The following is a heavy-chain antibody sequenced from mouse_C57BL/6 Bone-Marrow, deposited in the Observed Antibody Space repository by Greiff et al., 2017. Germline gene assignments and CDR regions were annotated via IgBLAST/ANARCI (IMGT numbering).Heavy chain of an antibody. CDR1: GFTFSDYY. CDR3: ARHGGLFIAGDFDV. J-gene: IGHJ1*03. V-gene: IGHV5-12*01. Sequence: EVKLMESGGGLVQPGGSLKLSCAASGFTFSDYYMYWVRQTPEKRLEWVAYISNGGGSTYYPDTVKGRFTISRDNAKNTLYLQMSRLKSEDTAMYYCARHGGLFIAGDFDVWGTGTTVTVSS. D-gene: IGHD1-1*01. CDR2: ISNGGGST.